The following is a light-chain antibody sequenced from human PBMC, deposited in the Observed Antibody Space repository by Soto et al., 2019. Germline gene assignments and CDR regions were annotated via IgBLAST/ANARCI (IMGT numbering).Light chain of an antibody. Sequence: QSVLTQPPSVSAAPGQKVTISCSGSSSNIGGNSVSWHQQLPGTAPTLLIYDDNKRPSGIPDRFSGSKSGTSATLGITGFQTGDEADYYCGSWDSSLSAYVFGTGTKVTVL. CDR1: SSNIGGNS. CDR2: DDN. J-gene: IGLJ1*01. V-gene: IGLV1-51*01. CDR3: GSWDSSLSAYV.